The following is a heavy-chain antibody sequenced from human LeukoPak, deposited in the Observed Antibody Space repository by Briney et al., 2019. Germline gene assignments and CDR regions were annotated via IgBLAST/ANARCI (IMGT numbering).Heavy chain of an antibody. CDR2: IYYSGST. Sequence: SETLSLTCTVSGGSISSGDYYWSWIRQPPGKGLEWIGSIYYSGSTYYNPSLKSRVTISVDTSKNQFSLKLSSVTAADTAVYYCARLHYDFWSGYKLNYFDYWGQGTLVTVSS. CDR3: ARLHYDFWSGYKLNYFDY. CDR1: GGSISSGDYY. V-gene: IGHV4-39*01. J-gene: IGHJ4*02. D-gene: IGHD3-3*01.